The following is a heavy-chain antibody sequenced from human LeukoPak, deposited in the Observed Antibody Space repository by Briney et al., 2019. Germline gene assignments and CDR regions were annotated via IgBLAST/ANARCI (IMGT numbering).Heavy chain of an antibody. CDR2: IYYSGST. D-gene: IGHD3-9*01. J-gene: IGHJ6*02. V-gene: IGHV4-59*01. CDR1: GGSISSCY. Sequence: SETLSLTCTVSGGSISSCYWSWIRQPPGKGLEWIGYIYYSGSTNYNPSLKSRVTISVDTSKNQFSLKLSSVTAADTAVYYCARDNYDILTGQNSGYYYGMDVWGQGTTVTVSS. CDR3: ARDNYDILTGQNSGYYYGMDV.